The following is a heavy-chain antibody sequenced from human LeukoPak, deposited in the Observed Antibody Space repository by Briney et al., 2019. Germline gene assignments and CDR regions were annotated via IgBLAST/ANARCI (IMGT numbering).Heavy chain of an antibody. D-gene: IGHD2-2*01. CDR1: GGSISSSNW. Sequence: KASETLSLTCAVSGGSISSSNWWSWVRQPPGKGLEWIGEIYHSGSTNYNPSLKSRVTISVDKSKNQFSLELSSVTAADTAVYYCAREVVVVPAANNWFDPWGQGTLVTVSS. CDR3: AREVVVVPAANNWFDP. CDR2: IYHSGST. J-gene: IGHJ5*02. V-gene: IGHV4-4*02.